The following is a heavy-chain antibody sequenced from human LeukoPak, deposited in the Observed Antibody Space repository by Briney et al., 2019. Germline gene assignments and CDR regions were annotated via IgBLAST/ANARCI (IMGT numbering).Heavy chain of an antibody. CDR1: GYTFTSYG. CDR3: ARQYCSSTSCSENWFDP. D-gene: IGHD2-2*01. CDR2: ISAYNGNT. V-gene: IGHV1-18*01. Sequence: ASVKVSCKASGYTFTSYGISWVRQASGQGLEWMGWISAYNGNTNYAQKLQGRVTMTTDTSTSTAYMELRSLRSDDTAVYYCARQYCSSTSCSENWFDPWGQGTLVTVSS. J-gene: IGHJ5*02.